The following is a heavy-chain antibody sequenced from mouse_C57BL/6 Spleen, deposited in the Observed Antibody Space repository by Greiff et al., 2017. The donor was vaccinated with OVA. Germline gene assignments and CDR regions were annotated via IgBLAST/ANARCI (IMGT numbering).Heavy chain of an antibody. CDR1: GFTFSSYG. D-gene: IGHD3-1*01. V-gene: IGHV5-6*01. CDR3: AKLGGFAY. J-gene: IGHJ3*01. Sequence: EVQRVESGGDLVKPGGSLKLSCAASGFTFSSYGMSWVRQTPDKRLEWVATISSGGSYTYYPDSVKGRFTISRDNAKNTLYLQMSSLKSEDSAMYYCAKLGGFAYWGQGTLVTVSA. CDR2: ISSGGSYT.